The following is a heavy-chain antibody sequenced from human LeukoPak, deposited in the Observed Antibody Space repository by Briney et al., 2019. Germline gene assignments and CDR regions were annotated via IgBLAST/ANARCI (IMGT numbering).Heavy chain of an antibody. D-gene: IGHD2-2*01. CDR1: GGTFSSYA. J-gene: IGHJ5*02. V-gene: IGHV1-69*05. CDR2: IIPIFGTA. CDR3: ARGGYCSSTSCYRWFDP. Sequence: SVKVSWKASGGTFSSYAISWVRQAPGQGLEWMGGIIPIFGTANYAQKFQGRVTITTDESTSTAYMELSSLRSEDTAVYYCARGGYCSSTSCYRWFDPWGQGTLVTVSS.